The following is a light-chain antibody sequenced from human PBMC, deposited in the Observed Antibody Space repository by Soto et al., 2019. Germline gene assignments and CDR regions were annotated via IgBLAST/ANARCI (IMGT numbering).Light chain of an antibody. V-gene: IGLV2-14*01. Sequence: QSALTQPASVSGSPGQSITISCTGTSSDVGGYNYVSWYQQHPGKAPKLMSYDVSNRPSGVSNRFSGSKSGNTASLTISGLQAEDEADYYCSSYTSSSNLSYVFGTGTKLTVL. J-gene: IGLJ1*01. CDR2: DVS. CDR3: SSYTSSSNLSYV. CDR1: SSDVGGYNY.